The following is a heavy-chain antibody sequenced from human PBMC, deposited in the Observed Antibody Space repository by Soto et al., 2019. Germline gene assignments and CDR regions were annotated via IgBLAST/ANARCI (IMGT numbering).Heavy chain of an antibody. D-gene: IGHD3-3*01. CDR2: IIPIFGTA. V-gene: IGHV1-69*13. J-gene: IGHJ6*02. Sequence: SVTVSCKASGGTFISYAISWVRQAPGQGLEWMGGIIPIFGTANYAQKFQGRVTITADESTSTAYMELSSLRSEDTAVYYCARGKSPNYDFWSGPQNYGMDVWGQGTTVTVSS. CDR1: GGTFISYA. CDR3: ARGKSPNYDFWSGPQNYGMDV.